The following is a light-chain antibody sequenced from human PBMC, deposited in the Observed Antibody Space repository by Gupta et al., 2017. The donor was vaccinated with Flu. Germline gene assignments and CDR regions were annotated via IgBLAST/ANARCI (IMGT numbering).Light chain of an antibody. CDR1: HGIGTW. CDR2: VAS. Sequence: DIQMTQSPSSVSAFVGDRVSIPCRASHGIGTWLAWYQQKPGKAPQVLIYVASTLQTGVPSRFNGSGSGTDFTLTISSLQPEDSVIYYCQQTNILPLTFGGGTKVEVK. J-gene: IGKJ4*01. CDR3: QQTNILPLT. V-gene: IGKV1-12*01.